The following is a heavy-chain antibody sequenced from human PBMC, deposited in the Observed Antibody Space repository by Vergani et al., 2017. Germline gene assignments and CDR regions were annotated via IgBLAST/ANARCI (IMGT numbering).Heavy chain of an antibody. CDR2: ISSSGSTI. Sequence: EVQLVEPGGGLVQPGGSLRLSCAAPGFTFSSYEMNWVRQAPGKGLDWVSYISSSGSTIYYADSVKGRFTISRDNAKNSLYLQMNSLRAEDTAVYYCARDRSSREDGMDVWGQGTTVTVSS. V-gene: IGHV3-48*03. CDR1: GFTFSSYE. D-gene: IGHD6-6*01. J-gene: IGHJ6*01. CDR3: ARDRSSREDGMDV.